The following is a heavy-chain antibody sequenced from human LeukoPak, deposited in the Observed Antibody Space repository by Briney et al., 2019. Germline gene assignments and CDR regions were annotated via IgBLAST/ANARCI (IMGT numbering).Heavy chain of an antibody. CDR3: ARGSSSSWYDWFDP. Sequence: SETLSLTCTVSGGSISSYYWSWIRQPAGKGLEWIGRIYTSGSTNYNPSLKSRVTMSVDTSKNQFSLKLSSVTAADTAVYYCARGSSSSWYDWFDPWGQGTLVTVSS. V-gene: IGHV4-4*07. CDR1: GGSISSYY. CDR2: IYTSGST. J-gene: IGHJ5*02. D-gene: IGHD6-13*01.